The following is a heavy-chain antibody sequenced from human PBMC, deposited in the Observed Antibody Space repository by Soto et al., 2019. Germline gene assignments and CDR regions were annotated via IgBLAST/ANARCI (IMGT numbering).Heavy chain of an antibody. D-gene: IGHD1-26*01. CDR3: SGGVGDAI. CDR1: GFSFRSDW. J-gene: IGHJ4*02. V-gene: IGHV3-7*04. CDR2: TNQDGSEK. Sequence: EDQLVESGGGLVQPGGSLRLTCAVSGFSFRSDWMNWVRQAPGKGLEWVAHTNQDGSEKYYLDSVKGRFTIFRDNAKNSLYLQMNGRGAEDTAVYYCSGGVGDAIWGQGTLVTVSS.